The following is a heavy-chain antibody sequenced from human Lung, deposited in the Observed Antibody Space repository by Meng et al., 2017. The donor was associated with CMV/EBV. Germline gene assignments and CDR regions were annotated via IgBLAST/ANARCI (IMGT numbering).Heavy chain of an antibody. J-gene: IGHJ5*02. CDR3: ARSSGNWNDGSAFDL. CDR1: GFTFSSDW. CDR2: INRDGSST. D-gene: IGHD1-1*01. Sequence: ESLKISCAASGFTFSSDWVQWVRQPPGRGLAWVSRINRDGSSTYYAGSVKSRFTISRDNVKNTLYLQMNSLRAEDAAVYYCARSSGNWNDGSAFDLWGQGTLVTVSS. V-gene: IGHV3-74*01.